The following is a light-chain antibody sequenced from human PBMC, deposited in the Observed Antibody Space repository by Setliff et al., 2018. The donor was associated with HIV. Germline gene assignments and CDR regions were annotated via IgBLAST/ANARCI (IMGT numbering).Light chain of an antibody. J-gene: IGLJ1*01. V-gene: IGLV2-14*01. Sequence: QSALTQPASVSGSPGQSITISCTGTSSGVGGYNYVSWYQQHPGKAPKLMIYEVSNRPSGVSDRFSGSKSGNTASLTISGLQTEDEADYFCSSYTSSSPLYVFGTGTKVT. CDR2: EVS. CDR1: SSGVGGYNY. CDR3: SSYTSSSPLYV.